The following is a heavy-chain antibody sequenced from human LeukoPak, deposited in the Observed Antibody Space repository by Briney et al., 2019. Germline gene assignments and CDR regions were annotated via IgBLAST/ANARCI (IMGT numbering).Heavy chain of an antibody. Sequence: PSETLSLTCTVSGGSISSSSYYWGWIRQPPGKGLEWIGSIYYSGSTYYNPSLKSRVTMSVDTSKNQFSPKLSSVTAADTAVYYCVRNMWLLLYWGQGTLVTVSS. V-gene: IGHV4-39*01. J-gene: IGHJ4*02. D-gene: IGHD3-22*01. CDR2: IYYSGST. CDR1: GGSISSSSYY. CDR3: VRNMWLLLY.